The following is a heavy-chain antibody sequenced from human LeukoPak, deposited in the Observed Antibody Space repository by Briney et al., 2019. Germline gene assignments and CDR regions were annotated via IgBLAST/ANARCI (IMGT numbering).Heavy chain of an antibody. CDR1: GYTFTSYG. CDR2: ISAYNGNT. D-gene: IGHD3-10*01. J-gene: IGHJ5*02. Sequence: ASVKVSCKASGYTFTSYGISWVRQAPGQGLEWMGWISAYNGNTNYAQKLQGRVTMTTDTSTSTAYMELRSLRSDDTAVYYCARRLEAYYYGSWFDPWAREPWSPSPQ. CDR3: ARRLEAYYYGSWFDP. V-gene: IGHV1-18*01.